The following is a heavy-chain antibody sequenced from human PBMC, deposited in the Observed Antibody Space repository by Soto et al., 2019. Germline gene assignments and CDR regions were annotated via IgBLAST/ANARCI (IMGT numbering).Heavy chain of an antibody. CDR3: ARDSRGYYYGIFDY. J-gene: IGHJ4*02. CDR1: GGSIISYY. Sequence: SETLSLTCTVSGGSIISYYWSWIRQPPGKGLEWIGYIYYSGSTNYNPSLKSRVTISVDTSKNQFSLKLSSVTAADTAVYYCARDSRGYYYGIFDYWGQGTLVTVSS. V-gene: IGHV4-59*01. CDR2: IYYSGST. D-gene: IGHD3-22*01.